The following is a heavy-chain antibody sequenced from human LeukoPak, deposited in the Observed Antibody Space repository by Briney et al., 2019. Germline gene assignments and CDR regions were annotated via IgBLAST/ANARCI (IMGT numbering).Heavy chain of an antibody. CDR1: GGSISSSSYY. CDR3: ARVWFGDHLVKNNWFDP. Sequence: PSETLSLTCTVSGGSISSSSYYWGWIRQPPGKGLEWIGNIYYSGSTYYNPSLKSRVTISVDTSKNQFSLKLSSVTAADTAVYYCARVWFGDHLVKNNWFDPWGQGTLVTVSS. D-gene: IGHD3-10*01. V-gene: IGHV4-39*07. CDR2: IYYSGST. J-gene: IGHJ5*02.